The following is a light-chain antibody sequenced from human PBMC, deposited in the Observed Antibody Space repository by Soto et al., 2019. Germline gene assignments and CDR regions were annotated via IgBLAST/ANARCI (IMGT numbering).Light chain of an antibody. V-gene: IGKV1-12*01. Sequence: DIQMTQSPSTLSASVGDRVTITCRASKNINTWVDWYQQKPEKVPKLLIYAAASLQSGVPSRFSGSGSGTDFTLTISSLQPEDFATYYCQQANSFPITFGQGTRLEI. CDR2: AAA. CDR1: KNINTW. CDR3: QQANSFPIT. J-gene: IGKJ5*01.